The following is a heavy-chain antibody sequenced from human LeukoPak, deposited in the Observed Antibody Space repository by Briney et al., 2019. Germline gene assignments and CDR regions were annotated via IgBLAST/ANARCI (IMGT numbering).Heavy chain of an antibody. Sequence: PSETLSLTCTVSDGSISSYYWSWIRQPPRKGLEWIGYIYTSGSTNYNPSLKSRVTISVDTSKNQFSLKLSSVTAADTAVYYCARSYYDFWSGYPYFDYWGQGTLVTVSS. J-gene: IGHJ4*02. CDR3: ARSYYDFWSGYPYFDY. CDR1: DGSISSYY. V-gene: IGHV4-4*09. D-gene: IGHD3-3*01. CDR2: IYTSGST.